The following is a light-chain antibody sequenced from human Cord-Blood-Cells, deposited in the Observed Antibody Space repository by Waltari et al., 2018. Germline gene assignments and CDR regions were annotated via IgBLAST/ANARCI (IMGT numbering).Light chain of an antibody. CDR1: SNNVGNQG. J-gene: IGLJ1*01. V-gene: IGLV10-54*01. CDR2: RNN. CDR3: SAWDSSLSAYV. Sequence: QAGLTQPPSVSKGLRQTATLTCTGNSNNVGNQGAAWLQQHQGHPPKLLSYRNNNRPSGISERLAASRSGNTASLTITGLQAEDEADYYCSAWDSSLSAYVFGTGTKVTVL.